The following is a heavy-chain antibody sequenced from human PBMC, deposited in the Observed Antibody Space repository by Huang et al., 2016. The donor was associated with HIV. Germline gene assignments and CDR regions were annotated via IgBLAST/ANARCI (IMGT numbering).Heavy chain of an antibody. CDR3: ARLPGSITMIRGVITDPY. V-gene: IGHV4-39*02. Sequence: QLQLQESGPGLVKPSETLSLTCTVSGGSIRSDNYYWGWIRQPPGKGLEWMGSIYYIGSTYYNPSLKRRVTITVDTSKNHVSLRMRSVTAADTAVYDCARLPGSITMIRGVITDPYWGQGTLVTVSS. CDR1: GGSIRSDNYY. D-gene: IGHD3-10*01. J-gene: IGHJ4*02. CDR2: IYYIGST.